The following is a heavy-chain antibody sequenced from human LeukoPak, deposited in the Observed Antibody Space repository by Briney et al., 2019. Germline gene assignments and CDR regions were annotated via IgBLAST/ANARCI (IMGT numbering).Heavy chain of an antibody. CDR2: FDPEDGET. CDR1: GYTLTELS. Sequence: ASVKVSCTVSGYTLTELSMHWVRQAPGKGLEWMGGFDPEDGETIYAQKFQGRVTMTEDTSTDTAYMELSSLRSEDTAVYYCATGPLWFGEFNYYMDVWGKGTTVTISS. CDR3: ATGPLWFGEFNYYMDV. D-gene: IGHD3-10*01. V-gene: IGHV1-24*01. J-gene: IGHJ6*03.